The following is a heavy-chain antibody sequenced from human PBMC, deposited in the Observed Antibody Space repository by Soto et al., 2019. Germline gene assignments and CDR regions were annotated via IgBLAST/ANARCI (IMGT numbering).Heavy chain of an antibody. Sequence: EVQLLESGGGVVQPGGSLRLSCAASGFTFSSYAMSWVRQAPGKGLEWVSTISGDAGNTYYADSVKGRFTISRDNSKNTLSLQMNSLRAEDTAIYYCAKFRDSSWYSDYWGQGTLVTVSS. CDR3: AKFRDSSWYSDY. J-gene: IGHJ4*02. CDR2: ISGDAGNT. CDR1: GFTFSSYA. V-gene: IGHV3-23*01. D-gene: IGHD6-13*01.